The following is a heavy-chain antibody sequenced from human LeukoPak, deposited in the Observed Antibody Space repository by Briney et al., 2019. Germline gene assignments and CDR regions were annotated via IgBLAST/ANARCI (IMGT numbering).Heavy chain of an antibody. J-gene: IGHJ4*02. CDR2: ISWNSGSI. Sequence: GGSLRLSCAASGFTFDDYAMHWVRQAPGKDLEWVSGISWNSGSIGYADSVKGRFTISRDNAKNSLYLQMNSLRAEDTALYYCAKGPLAAAGYYFDYWGQGTLVTVSS. V-gene: IGHV3-9*01. D-gene: IGHD6-13*01. CDR1: GFTFDDYA. CDR3: AKGPLAAAGYYFDY.